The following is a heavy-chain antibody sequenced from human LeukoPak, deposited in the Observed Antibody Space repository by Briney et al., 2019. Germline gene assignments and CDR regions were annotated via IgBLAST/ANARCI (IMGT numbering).Heavy chain of an antibody. Sequence: PSETLSLTCAVAGYSISSGYYWGWIRQPPGKGLEWIGSIYHSGSTYYNPSLKSRFTISVDPPKNQFPLKLSSVTAADTAVYYCAKYSSGREGMLDYWGQGTLVTVSS. D-gene: IGHD6-19*01. CDR2: IYHSGST. CDR3: AKYSSGREGMLDY. J-gene: IGHJ4*02. CDR1: GYSISSGYY. V-gene: IGHV4-38-2*01.